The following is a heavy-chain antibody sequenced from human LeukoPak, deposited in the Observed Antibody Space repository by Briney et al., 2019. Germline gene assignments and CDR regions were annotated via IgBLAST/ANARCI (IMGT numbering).Heavy chain of an antibody. J-gene: IGHJ6*03. D-gene: IGHD2-15*01. V-gene: IGHV3-9*01. Sequence: GRSLRLSCAASGFTFDDYAMHWVRQAPGKGLEWVSGISWNSGSIGYADSVKGRFTISRDNSKNTLYLQMNSLRAEDTAVYYCARDMPNKGRGPRGYCSGGSCYSDSWFVSYYMDVWGKGTTVTVSS. CDR2: ISWNSGSI. CDR1: GFTFDDYA. CDR3: ARDMPNKGRGPRGYCSGGSCYSDSWFVSYYMDV.